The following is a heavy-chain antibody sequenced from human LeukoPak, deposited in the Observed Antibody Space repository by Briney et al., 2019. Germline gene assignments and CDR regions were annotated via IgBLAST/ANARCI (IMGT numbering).Heavy chain of an antibody. CDR1: GFTFSSYG. J-gene: IGHJ6*02. CDR2: IIGSGGST. V-gene: IGHV3-23*01. CDR3: ARGTPSSSGWLYYGMDV. D-gene: IGHD6-19*01. Sequence: GGSLRLSCEASGFTFSSYGMTWVRQAPGKGLEWVSGIIGSGGSTYYADSVKGRFTISRDNSKNTLYLQMNSLRAEDTAVYYCARGTPSSSGWLYYGMDVWGQGTTVTVSS.